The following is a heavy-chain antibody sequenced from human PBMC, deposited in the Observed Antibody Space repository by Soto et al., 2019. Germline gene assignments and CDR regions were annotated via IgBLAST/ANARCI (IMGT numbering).Heavy chain of an antibody. CDR3: ARHRGPMVRGVISNWFDP. CDR2: IFHTGTT. D-gene: IGHD3-10*01. J-gene: IGHJ5*02. V-gene: IGHV4-38-2*01. Sequence: PSETLSLTCAVSGDSIIGIYHWAWIRQPPGRSLEWIASIFHTGTTYYTPSLKSRVTISVDTSKNQFSLRLSSVTAADTAVYYCARHRGPMVRGVISNWFDPWGQGTLVTVSS. CDR1: GDSIIGIYH.